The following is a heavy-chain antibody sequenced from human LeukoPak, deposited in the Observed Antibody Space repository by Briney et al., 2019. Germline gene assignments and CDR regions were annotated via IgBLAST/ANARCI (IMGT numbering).Heavy chain of an antibody. Sequence: SETLSLTCTVSGGSISSGGYYWSWIRQHPGKGLEWIGYIYYSGSTYYNPSLKSRVTISVDTSKNQFSLKLSSVTAADTAVYYCARTRNYYDSSGPGEYYFDYWGQGTLVTVSS. CDR3: ARTRNYYDSSGPGEYYFDY. D-gene: IGHD3-22*01. CDR2: IYYSGST. CDR1: GGSISSGGYY. J-gene: IGHJ4*02. V-gene: IGHV4-31*03.